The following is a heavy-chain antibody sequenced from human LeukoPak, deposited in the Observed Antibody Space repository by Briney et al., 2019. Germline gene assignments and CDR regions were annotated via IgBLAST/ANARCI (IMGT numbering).Heavy chain of an antibody. J-gene: IGHJ3*02. CDR1: GFTFSRYW. Sequence: GGSLRLSCAASGFTFSRYWMHWVRQAPGKRLLWVSRINSDGSSTYYADSVKGRFTTSRDNAKNALHLQMNSLTAEDTAVYYCVLDLFSSFAFDNWGQGTMVTVSS. D-gene: IGHD3/OR15-3a*01. CDR2: INSDGSST. V-gene: IGHV3-74*01. CDR3: VLDLFSSFAFDN.